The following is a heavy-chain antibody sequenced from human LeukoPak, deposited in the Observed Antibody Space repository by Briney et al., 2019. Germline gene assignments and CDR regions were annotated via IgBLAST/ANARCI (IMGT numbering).Heavy chain of an antibody. Sequence: GGSLRLSCAASGFTFSSYSMNWVRQAPGKGLEWVSSISSSSSYVYYADSVKGRFTISRDNAKNSLYLQMNSLRAEDTAVYYCARFPNSYYGMDVWGQGTRSPSP. CDR3: ARFPNSYYGMDV. CDR1: GFTFSSYS. J-gene: IGHJ6*02. CDR2: ISSSSSYV. D-gene: IGHD5-24*01. V-gene: IGHV3-21*01.